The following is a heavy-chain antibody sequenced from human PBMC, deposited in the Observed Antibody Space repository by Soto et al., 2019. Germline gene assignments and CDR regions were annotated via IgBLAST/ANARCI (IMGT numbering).Heavy chain of an antibody. CDR2: INPNSGGT. Sequence: ASVKVSCKASGYTFTGYYMHWVRQAPGQGLEWMGWINPNSGGTNYAQKFQGWVTMTRDTSISTAYMELSRLRSDDTAVYYCARGATIFGRVYNWFDPWGQGTLVTVSS. J-gene: IGHJ5*02. D-gene: IGHD3-3*01. CDR3: ARGATIFGRVYNWFDP. CDR1: GYTFTGYY. V-gene: IGHV1-2*04.